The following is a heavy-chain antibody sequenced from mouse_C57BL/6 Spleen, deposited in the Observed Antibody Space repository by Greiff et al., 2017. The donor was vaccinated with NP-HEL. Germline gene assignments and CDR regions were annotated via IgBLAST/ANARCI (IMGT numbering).Heavy chain of an antibody. J-gene: IGHJ1*03. V-gene: IGHV1-50*01. Sequence: VQLQQPGAELVKPGASVKLSCKASGYTFTSYWMQWVKQRPGQGLEWIGEIDPSDSYTNYNQKFKGKATLTVDTSSSTAYMQLSSLTSEDSAVYYCARRLANWYWYFDVWGTGTTVTVSS. CDR2: IDPSDSYT. CDR3: ARRLANWYWYFDV. D-gene: IGHD4-1*01. CDR1: GYTFTSYW.